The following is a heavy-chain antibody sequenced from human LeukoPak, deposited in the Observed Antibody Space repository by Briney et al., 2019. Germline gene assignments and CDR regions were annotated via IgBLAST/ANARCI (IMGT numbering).Heavy chain of an antibody. CDR3: VKGPKQQLVGSRGKYFDY. Sequence: GGSLRLSCAASGSTFSSFAMSWVRQAPGRGLEWVSFISGSGGSTHYADSVKGRFTISRDNSKNTLYLQMNSLRADDTAVYYCVKGPKQQLVGSRGKYFDYWGQGTLVTVSS. D-gene: IGHD6-13*01. CDR2: ISGSGGST. CDR1: GSTFSSFA. J-gene: IGHJ4*02. V-gene: IGHV3-23*01.